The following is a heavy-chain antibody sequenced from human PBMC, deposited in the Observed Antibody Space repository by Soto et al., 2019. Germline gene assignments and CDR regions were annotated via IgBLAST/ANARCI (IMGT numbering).Heavy chain of an antibody. J-gene: IGHJ4*02. Sequence: QVQVVQSGAEEKKPGASVKVSCKASGYTFTNYAMHWVRQAPGQRLEWMGWINAGNGNTKYSQKFQGRITITRDTSASTAYMELSSLRSEDTAVYYCARAPITMIIVVSYYFDYWGQGTLVTVSS. CDR2: INAGNGNT. D-gene: IGHD3-22*01. V-gene: IGHV1-3*05. CDR3: ARAPITMIIVVSYYFDY. CDR1: GYTFTNYA.